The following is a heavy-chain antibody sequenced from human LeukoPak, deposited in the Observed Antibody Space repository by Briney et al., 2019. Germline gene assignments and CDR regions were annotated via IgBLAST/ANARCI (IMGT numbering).Heavy chain of an antibody. J-gene: IGHJ4*02. CDR1: GFTFSTYS. V-gene: IGHV3-23*01. Sequence: GGSLRLSCAASGFTFSTYSMTWVRQGPGKGLEWVSSIYNTASKTFYADSVKGRFTVSRDNSKNTLYLEMNSLRVEDTAVYYCAKDVVPDSGWGLDYWGQGTLVTVSS. CDR3: AKDVVPDSGWGLDY. CDR2: IYNTASKT. D-gene: IGHD6-19*01.